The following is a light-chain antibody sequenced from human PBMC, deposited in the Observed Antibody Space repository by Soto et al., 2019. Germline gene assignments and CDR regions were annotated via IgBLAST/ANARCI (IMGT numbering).Light chain of an antibody. CDR3: HQYDDGPYT. V-gene: IGKV3-15*01. CDR1: HTVISN. CDR2: VAS. Sequence: EIGMTEPPATLSVCPGERAILSCRASHTVISNVAWYQQIPGQPPRLLIYVASTRATGIPVRFSGSGSGTEFTLTISSLQSEDFAVYYCHQYDDGPYTFGQGTKVDIK. J-gene: IGKJ2*01.